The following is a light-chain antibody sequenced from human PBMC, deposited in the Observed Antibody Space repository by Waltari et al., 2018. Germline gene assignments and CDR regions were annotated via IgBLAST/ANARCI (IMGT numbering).Light chain of an antibody. Sequence: QSALTQPASVSGSPGQSITISCTGSSSDVGRYNYVSWYQQHPGKAPKLLIFDVTNRPSEISSRFTGSKSGTTASLTISGLQAEDEADYYCCSYTSSVSWVFGGGTKVTVL. J-gene: IGLJ3*02. CDR2: DVT. CDR1: SSDVGRYNY. V-gene: IGLV2-14*03. CDR3: CSYTSSVSWV.